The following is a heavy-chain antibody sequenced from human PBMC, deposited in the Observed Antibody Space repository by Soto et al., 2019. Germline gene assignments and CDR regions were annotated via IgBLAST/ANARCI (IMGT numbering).Heavy chain of an antibody. CDR3: ARDIGYTYYYYMDV. D-gene: IGHD5-18*01. CDR1: GFTFSSYG. J-gene: IGHJ6*03. Sequence: QVQLVESGGGVVQPGRSLRLSCAASGFTFSSYGMRWVRQAPGKGLEWVAVIWYDGSNKYYADSVKGRFTISRDNSKNTLYLQMNSLRAEDTAVYYCARDIGYTYYYYMDVWGKGTTVTVSS. CDR2: IWYDGSNK. V-gene: IGHV3-33*01.